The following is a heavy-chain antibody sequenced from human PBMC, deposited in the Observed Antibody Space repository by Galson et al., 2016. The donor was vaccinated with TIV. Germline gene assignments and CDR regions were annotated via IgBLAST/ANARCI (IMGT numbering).Heavy chain of an antibody. D-gene: IGHD5-12*01. J-gene: IGHJ4*02. Sequence: SVKVSCKASGYTFSNYGISWVRQAPGQGLEWMGWISGYNADTDYAQKFQGRVTMTTDTATSTAYMELRSLRSDDTGVYYCAREGYSGYEYFDHWGQGTLVTVSS. CDR2: ISGYNADT. CDR1: GYTFSNYG. V-gene: IGHV1-18*01. CDR3: AREGYSGYEYFDH.